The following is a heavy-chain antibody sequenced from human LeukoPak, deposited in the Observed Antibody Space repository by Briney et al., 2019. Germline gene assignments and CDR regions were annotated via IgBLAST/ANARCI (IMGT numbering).Heavy chain of an antibody. CDR3: AKDLNYGDGRWEFDP. CDR1: GFTFGGFT. J-gene: IGHJ5*02. CDR2: ILADADGGRT. V-gene: IGHV3-23*01. Sequence: AGGSLRLSCAASGFTFGGFTMAWVRQTPRKGLEWLSGILADADGGRTYYADSVKGRFTISRDNSKNTLYLQVNNLRADDTAVYFCAKDLNYGDGRWEFDPWGQGTLVTV. D-gene: IGHD4-17*01.